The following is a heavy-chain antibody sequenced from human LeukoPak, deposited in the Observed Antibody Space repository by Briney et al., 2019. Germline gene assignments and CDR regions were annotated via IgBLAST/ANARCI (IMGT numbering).Heavy chain of an antibody. V-gene: IGHV3-21*04. CDR2: ISSTTSYI. J-gene: IGHJ4*02. D-gene: IGHD2-15*01. CDR3: ARYCSGISCYSGVDY. Sequence: GGSLRLSCAASGFTFSSYSMNWVRQAPGKGLEWVSFISSTTSYIYYADSVKGRFSISRDNSKNTLFLQMNSLRTEDTALYYCARYCSGISCYSGVDYWGQGTLVTVSS. CDR1: GFTFSSYS.